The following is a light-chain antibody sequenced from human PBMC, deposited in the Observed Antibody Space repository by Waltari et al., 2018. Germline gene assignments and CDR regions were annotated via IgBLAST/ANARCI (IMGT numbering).Light chain of an antibody. CDR3: QQYNNWPRT. CDR1: QNVNNN. J-gene: IGKJ1*01. V-gene: IGKV3-15*01. CDR2: GAS. Sequence: EIVMTQSPAILSVSPGERATLSCRASQNVNNNFAWYQQIPGQVPRLLISGASTRATGIPGRFSGSGSGTEFTLTISSLQSEDFAVYYCQQYNNWPRTFGQGTKVEIK.